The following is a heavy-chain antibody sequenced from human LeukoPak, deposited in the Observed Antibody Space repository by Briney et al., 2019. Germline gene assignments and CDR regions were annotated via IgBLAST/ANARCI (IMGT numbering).Heavy chain of an antibody. CDR2: INHSGST. V-gene: IGHV4-34*01. J-gene: IGHJ6*02. CDR3: AREPLPWWVSPYYYGMDV. Sequence: PSETLSLTCAVYGGSFSGYYWSWIRQPPGKGLEWIGEINHSGSTNYNPSLKSRVTISVDTSKNQFSLKLSSVTAADTAVYYCAREPLPWWVSPYYYGMDVWGQGTTVTVSS. CDR1: GGSFSGYY. D-gene: IGHD2-15*01.